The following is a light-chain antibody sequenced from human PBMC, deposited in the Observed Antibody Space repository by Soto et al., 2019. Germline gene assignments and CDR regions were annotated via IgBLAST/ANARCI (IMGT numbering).Light chain of an antibody. J-gene: IGKJ5*01. CDR1: QSVSSSS. CDR2: GAS. V-gene: IGKV3-20*01. CDR3: QQYNNWPPIT. Sequence: EIVFTQSPGTLSLSPGERATLSCRAIQSVSSSSLAWYQQKPGQAPRLLIYGASRRATGIPDRFSGSGSGTDFTLTISSLQSEDFAVYYCQQYNNWPPITFGQGTRLEI.